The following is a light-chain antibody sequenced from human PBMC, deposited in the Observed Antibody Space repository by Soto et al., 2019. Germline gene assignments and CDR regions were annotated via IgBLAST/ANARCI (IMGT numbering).Light chain of an antibody. CDR3: TAWAAIRGGWYV. V-gene: IGLV1-44*01. Sequence: QSPLTQPPSASGTTRQRVTVSCSGSRSSVGSNTVNRYQHLPGTAPTLLNYRNTHPPSGAHDRFSASKAGATASLAISGLQSEDEGDYHCTAWAAIRGGWYVFGSGTTVTV. CDR1: RSSVGSNT. J-gene: IGLJ1*01. CDR2: RNT.